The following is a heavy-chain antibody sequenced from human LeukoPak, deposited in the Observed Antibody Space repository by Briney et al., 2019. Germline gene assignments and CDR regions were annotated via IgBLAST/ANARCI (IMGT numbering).Heavy chain of an antibody. CDR2: ISSSSSYI. D-gene: IGHD6-13*01. V-gene: IGHV3-21*01. CDR1: GFTFSSHS. CDR3: ARETPAAAGKSIDY. Sequence: GGSLRLSCAASGFTFSSHSMNWVRQAPGKGLEWVSSISSSSSYIYYADSVKGRFTISRDNAKNSLYLQMNSLRAEDTAVYYCARETPAAAGKSIDYWGQGTLVTVSS. J-gene: IGHJ4*02.